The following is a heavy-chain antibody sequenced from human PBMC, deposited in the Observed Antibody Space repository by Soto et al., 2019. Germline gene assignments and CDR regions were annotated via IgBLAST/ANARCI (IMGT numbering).Heavy chain of an antibody. CDR2: IKKDESER. J-gene: IGHJ4*02. V-gene: IGHV3-7*01. CDR3: ARMRWGSGTGTPTILFDF. D-gene: IGHD1-1*01. CDR1: GFIFRSYW. Sequence: GGSLRLSCAGSGFIFRSYWMTWVRQAPGKGLEWVANIKKDESERYYVDSVKGRFTISRDNAKNSLYLQMNSLRVEDTAVYFCARMRWGSGTGTPTILFDFWGQGTLVTVSS.